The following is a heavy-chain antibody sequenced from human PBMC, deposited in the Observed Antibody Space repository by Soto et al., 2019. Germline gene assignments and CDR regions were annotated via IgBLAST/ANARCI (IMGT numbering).Heavy chain of an antibody. Sequence: AWSLRLSCASTGLNLDNAWMTVVRQTPGKGLEWVGQIRSKTDGGTIFYPAPVKGRFIISRDDSTNTLYLQMNSLKTEDTAVYYCTTAHPRGPDYWGQGTLVTVFS. D-gene: IGHD5-12*01. J-gene: IGHJ4*02. CDR1: GLNLDNAW. V-gene: IGHV3-15*01. CDR3: TTAHPRGPDY. CDR2: IRSKTDGGTI.